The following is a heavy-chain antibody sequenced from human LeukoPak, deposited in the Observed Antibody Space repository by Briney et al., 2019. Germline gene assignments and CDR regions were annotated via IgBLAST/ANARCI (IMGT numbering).Heavy chain of an antibody. CDR3: AKDFRIGYSAHFDY. CDR2: IYENGGTT. J-gene: IGHJ4*02. D-gene: IGHD2-21*01. Sequence: GGSLRLSCVGSGFTFRSHAMSWVRQAPEKGLEFVSGIYENGGTTYYADSVKGRSSISRDNSKNTLYLQMDSLRGEDTAVYYCAKDFRIGYSAHFDYWGQGALVTVSS. V-gene: IGHV3-23*01. CDR1: GFTFRSHA.